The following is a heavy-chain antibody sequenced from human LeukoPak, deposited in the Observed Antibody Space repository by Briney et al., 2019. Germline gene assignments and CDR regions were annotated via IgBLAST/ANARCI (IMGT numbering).Heavy chain of an antibody. J-gene: IGHJ4*02. D-gene: IGHD6-6*01. CDR1: GGSFSGYY. CDR2: INHSGST. Sequence: SETLSLTCAVYGGSFSGYYWSWIRQPPGKGLEWIGEINHSGSTNYNPSLKSRVTISVDTSKNQFSLKLSSVTAADTAMYYCARFVSHDESIAARHVDYWGQGTLVTVSS. V-gene: IGHV4-34*01. CDR3: ARFVSHDESIAARHVDY.